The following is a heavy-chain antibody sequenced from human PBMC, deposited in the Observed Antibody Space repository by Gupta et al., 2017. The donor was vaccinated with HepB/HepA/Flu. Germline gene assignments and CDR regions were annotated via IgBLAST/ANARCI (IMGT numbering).Heavy chain of an antibody. CDR3: ASINYGGNSLSGY. D-gene: IGHD4-23*01. V-gene: IGHV3-23*01. CDR2: LTGSGDAT. CDR1: GFTFNHYV. Sequence: EVQLLESGGGLVQPGGSLRLSCAASGFTFNHYVLTWVRQAPGKGLDWVSSLTGSGDATYYTDSVKGRFTVSRDSSKNTLFLQMNSLRVEDTAVYYCASINYGGNSLSGYWGQGTLVTVSS. J-gene: IGHJ4*02.